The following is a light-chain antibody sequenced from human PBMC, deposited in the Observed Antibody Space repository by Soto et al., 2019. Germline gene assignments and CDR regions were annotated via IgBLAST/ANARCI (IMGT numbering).Light chain of an antibody. J-gene: IGKJ4*01. Sequence: EIVLTQSPDTLSLSPGERASLSCSASQIVISNYLAWYQQRPGQTPRLLIYGASSRATGVPDRFSGSGSGTDFTLTISRLDPEDFSVYYCQLFGNSPLLIFGGGTKVDIK. CDR2: GAS. V-gene: IGKV3-20*01. CDR1: QIVISNY. CDR3: QLFGNSPLLI.